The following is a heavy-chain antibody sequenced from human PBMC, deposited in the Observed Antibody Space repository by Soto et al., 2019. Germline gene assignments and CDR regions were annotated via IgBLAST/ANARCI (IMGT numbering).Heavy chain of an antibody. CDR1: GVTLKNAA. V-gene: IGHV1-69*13. CDR2: IIPVFGPA. CDR3: GRGGSWEKVDS. Sequence: SVKVSCKASGVTLKNAALSWVRQAPGQGLEWMGGIIPVFGPALYAQKFQGRVTITADESTNTAFLDVSSLRSEDTAVYYCGRGGSWEKVDSWGQGTLVTVSS. D-gene: IGHD6-13*01. J-gene: IGHJ4*02.